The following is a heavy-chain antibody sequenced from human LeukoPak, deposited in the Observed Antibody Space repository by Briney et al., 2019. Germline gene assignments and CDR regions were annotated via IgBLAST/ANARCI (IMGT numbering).Heavy chain of an antibody. D-gene: IGHD2-2*01. CDR3: ARVFYAKDMVVVPAYYYYYLDV. CDR2: INPNSGGT. Sequence: ASVKVSCKASGYTFTGYYMHWVRQAPGQGLEWMGWINPNSGGTNYAQKFQGRVTMTRDTSISTAYMEVSRLRSDDTAVYYCARVFYAKDMVVVPAYYYYYLDVWGKGTTVTVSS. CDR1: GYTFTGYY. V-gene: IGHV1-2*02. J-gene: IGHJ6*03.